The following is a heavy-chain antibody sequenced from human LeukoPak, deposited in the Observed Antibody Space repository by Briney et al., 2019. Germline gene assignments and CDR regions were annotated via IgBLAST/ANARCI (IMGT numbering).Heavy chain of an antibody. Sequence: GGSLRLSCAASGFTFSSYSMNWVRQAPGKGLEWVSSISSSSSYIYYADSVKGRFTISRDNAKNSLYLQMNSLRAEDTAVYYCARGEWELPYYYYYYMDVWGKGTTVTISS. V-gene: IGHV3-21*01. CDR1: GFTFSSYS. J-gene: IGHJ6*03. CDR3: ARGEWELPYYYYYYMDV. D-gene: IGHD1-26*01. CDR2: ISSSSSYI.